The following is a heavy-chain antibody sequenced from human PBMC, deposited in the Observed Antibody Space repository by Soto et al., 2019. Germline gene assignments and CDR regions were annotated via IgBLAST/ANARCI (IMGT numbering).Heavy chain of an antibody. V-gene: IGHV4-59*01. Sequence: SETLSLTCTVSGGSISSYYWSWIRQPPGKGLEWIGYIYYSGSTNYNPSLKSRVTISVDTSKNQFSLKLSSVTAADTAVYYCARHPSSSWRIDYWGQGTLVTVSS. CDR1: GGSISSYY. J-gene: IGHJ4*02. D-gene: IGHD6-13*01. CDR3: ARHPSSSWRIDY. CDR2: IYYSGST.